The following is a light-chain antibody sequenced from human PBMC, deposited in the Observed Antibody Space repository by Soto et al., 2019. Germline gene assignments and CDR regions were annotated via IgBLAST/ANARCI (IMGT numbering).Light chain of an antibody. CDR1: QSVSSY. CDR3: QQYGSSGT. J-gene: IGKJ1*01. Sequence: EVVMTQSPATLSLSPGERATLSCRASQSVSSYLAWYQQKPGQAPRLLIYGASTRATGIPARFSGSGSGTEFTLTISRLEPEDFAVYYCQQYGSSGTFGQGTKV. V-gene: IGKV3-15*01. CDR2: GAS.